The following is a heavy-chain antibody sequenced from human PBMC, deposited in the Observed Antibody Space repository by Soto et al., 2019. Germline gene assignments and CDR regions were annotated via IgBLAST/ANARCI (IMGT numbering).Heavy chain of an antibody. CDR1: GGSISSGGYS. CDR3: ARGDGVAIAY. D-gene: IGHD2-15*01. Sequence: QLQLQESGSGLVKPSQTLSLTCAVSGGSISSGGYSWSWIRQPPGKGLEWIGYIYHSGSPDYNPSSKRRVPITGHRSKNPSVLKRSSVTAADTAVYYCARGDGVAIAYWGQGTLVTVSS. V-gene: IGHV4-30-2*01. CDR2: IYHSGSP. J-gene: IGHJ4*02.